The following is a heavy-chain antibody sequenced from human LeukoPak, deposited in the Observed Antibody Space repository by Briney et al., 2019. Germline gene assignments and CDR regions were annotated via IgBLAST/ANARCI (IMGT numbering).Heavy chain of an antibody. CDR2: INPSGGST. D-gene: IGHD2-15*01. CDR3: ASPEVGY. Sequence: ASVKVSCKASGYTFTNSYIHWVRQAPGQGLEWVGIINPSGGSTNYAQKFQGRVTMTRDTSTSTVYMELYSLRSEDTAVYYCASPEVGYWGQGTLVTVSS. V-gene: IGHV1-46*03. J-gene: IGHJ4*02. CDR1: GYTFTNSY.